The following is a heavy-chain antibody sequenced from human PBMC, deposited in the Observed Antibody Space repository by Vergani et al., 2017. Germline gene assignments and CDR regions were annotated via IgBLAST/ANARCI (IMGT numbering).Heavy chain of an antibody. J-gene: IGHJ4*02. CDR1: GFALNRHA. V-gene: IGHV3-30-3*01. Sequence: QVQLVESGGGVVQPGTSLRLSCVVSGFALNRHAMYWVRQAPGKGLEWVVGISFDGTKEYYPDFVKGRFTISRDIAKNTLYLQVRSLRLEDTGVYHCVRDRGLCAGGRCYTEAWDYWGQGTPVTVSS. CDR3: VRDRGLCAGGRCYTEAWDY. CDR2: ISFDGTKE. D-gene: IGHD2-2*02.